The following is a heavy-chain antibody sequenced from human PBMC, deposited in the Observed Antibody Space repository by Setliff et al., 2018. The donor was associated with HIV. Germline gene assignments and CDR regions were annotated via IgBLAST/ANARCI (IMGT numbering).Heavy chain of an antibody. J-gene: IGHJ4*02. V-gene: IGHV1-2*06. CDR3: TRSVLQFFGVVVDFDF. CDR1: GYTFTAYY. D-gene: IGHD3-3*01. CDR2: IEPSSGGT. Sequence: ASVKVSCKASGYTFTAYYIHWVRQAPGHELQLMGRIEPSSGGTNYIQKFRGRVTITRDTSIYTVYMELTGLTSDDTAVYYCTRSVLQFFGVVVDFDFWGQGTLVTVSS.